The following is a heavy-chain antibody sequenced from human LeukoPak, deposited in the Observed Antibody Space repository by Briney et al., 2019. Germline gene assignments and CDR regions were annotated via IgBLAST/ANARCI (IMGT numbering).Heavy chain of an antibody. Sequence: SETLSLTCTVSGGSISSYYWSWIRQPPGKGLELIGYMYYSGSTNYNPSLKSRVTISIDTSKNQFSLKLSSVTAADTAVYYCARGNFYYYDSSGYIDYWGQGTLVTVSS. J-gene: IGHJ4*02. CDR1: GGSISSYY. CDR3: ARGNFYYYDSSGYIDY. CDR2: MYYSGST. D-gene: IGHD3-22*01. V-gene: IGHV4-59*01.